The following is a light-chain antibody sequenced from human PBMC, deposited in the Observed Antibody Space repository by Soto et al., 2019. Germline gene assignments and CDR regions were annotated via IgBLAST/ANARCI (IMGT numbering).Light chain of an antibody. Sequence: EIVLTQSPATLSLSPGERATLSCRASQSVSSSVAWYQHKPGQSPRLVVYSGYKRSPGVPARFSGSGSGTDFTLTISSLESDDFAIYYCQQRYSWLRVFGPGTKVDIK. CDR3: QQRYSWLRV. V-gene: IGKV3-11*01. J-gene: IGKJ1*01. CDR1: QSVSSS. CDR2: SGY.